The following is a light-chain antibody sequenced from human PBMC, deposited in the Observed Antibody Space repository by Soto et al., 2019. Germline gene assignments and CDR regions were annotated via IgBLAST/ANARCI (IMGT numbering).Light chain of an antibody. CDR3: QQYHNWWT. V-gene: IGKV3D-20*02. CDR1: QSLTNSF. Sequence: EMVFKQSPANLSLSAGERATLSGRASQSLTNSFIAWYQQRPGQAPRLLIYDTSSRASGIPDRFSGSGSGTEFTLTISSLKSEEFAVYYCQQYHNWWTVGQGTKGEIK. J-gene: IGKJ1*01. CDR2: DTS.